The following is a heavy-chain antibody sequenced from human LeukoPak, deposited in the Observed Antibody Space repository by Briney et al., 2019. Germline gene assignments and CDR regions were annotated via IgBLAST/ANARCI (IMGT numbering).Heavy chain of an antibody. CDR3: ARDHIVVVPGAISWFDP. J-gene: IGHJ5*02. V-gene: IGHV4-4*07. CDR2: IYTSGST. Sequence: SETVSLTCTVSGGSISSYYWSWIRQPAGKGLEWIGRIYTSGSTNYNPSLKSRVTMSVDTSKNQFSLKLSSVTAADTAVYYCARDHIVVVPGAISWFDPWGQGTLVTVSS. D-gene: IGHD2-2*01. CDR1: GGSISSYY.